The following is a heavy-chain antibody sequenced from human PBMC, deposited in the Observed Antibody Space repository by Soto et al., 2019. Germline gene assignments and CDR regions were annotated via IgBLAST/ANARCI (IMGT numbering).Heavy chain of an antibody. D-gene: IGHD6-13*01. CDR1: GNTVPNYA. Sequence: GASVKVSCKASGNTVPNYAIHWVRQAPGQRLEWMGWINGGNGNTYYSEHFQGRVTFTRDTSAGTVYMELSSLRSEDTAVYYCARGAWYSSSWYRVDYWGQGTLVTVSS. J-gene: IGHJ4*02. CDR3: ARGAWYSSSWYRVDY. CDR2: INGGNGNT. V-gene: IGHV1-3*01.